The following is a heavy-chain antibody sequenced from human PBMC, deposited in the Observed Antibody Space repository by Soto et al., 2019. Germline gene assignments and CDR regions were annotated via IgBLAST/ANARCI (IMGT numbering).Heavy chain of an antibody. CDR1: GYAFTSYG. J-gene: IGHJ6*02. D-gene: IGHD2-2*01. CDR3: ARRRSGEQLGKRSLLAPADHYYNYGMDV. V-gene: IGHV1-18*01. Sequence: ASVKVSCKASGYAFTSYGISWVGQAPGQGLEWMGWISAYNGNTNYAQKLQGRVTMTTDTSTSTAYMELRSLRSDDTAVYYCARRRSGEQLGKRSLLAPADHYYNYGMDVWG. CDR2: ISAYNGNT.